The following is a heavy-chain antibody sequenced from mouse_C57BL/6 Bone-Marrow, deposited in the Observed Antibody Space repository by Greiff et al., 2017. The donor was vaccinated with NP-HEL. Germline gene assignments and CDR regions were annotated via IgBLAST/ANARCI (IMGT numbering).Heavy chain of an antibody. CDR2: FYPGSGSI. Sequence: VKLQESGAELVKPGASVKLSCKASGYTFTEYTIHWVKQRSGQGLEWIGWFYPGSGSIKYNEKFKDKATLTADKSSSTVYMELSRLTSEDSAVYFCARHEENSKRDYYAMDYWGQGTSVTVSS. CDR1: GYTFTEYT. J-gene: IGHJ4*01. D-gene: IGHD2-5*01. CDR3: ARHEENSKRDYYAMDY. V-gene: IGHV1-62-2*01.